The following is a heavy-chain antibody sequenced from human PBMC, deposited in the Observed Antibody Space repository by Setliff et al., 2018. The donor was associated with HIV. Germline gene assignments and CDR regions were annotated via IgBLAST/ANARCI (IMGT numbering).Heavy chain of an antibody. J-gene: IGHJ4*02. V-gene: IGHV3-64*02. CDR2: ISSNGLST. CDR3: ARDAEVGTTYFDD. Sequence: GGSLRLSCAASGFTFSAYAMHWVRQAPGKGLEYVSAISSNGLSTYYADSVKGRFTISRDNSKSTLYLQMGSLRAEDMAVYYCARDAEVGTTYFDDWGQGTLVTVSS. CDR1: GFTFSAYA. D-gene: IGHD1-26*01.